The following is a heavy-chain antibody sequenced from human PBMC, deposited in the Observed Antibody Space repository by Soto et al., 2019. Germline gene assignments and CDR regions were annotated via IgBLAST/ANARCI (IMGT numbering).Heavy chain of an antibody. Sequence: QVQLVQSGAEGKKPGASVKVSCKASGYTFTSYYMHWVRQAPGQGLEWMGIINPSGGSTSYGQKFQGRVTMTRDTSTSAVYMELNSLRFEDTAVYYCARGERHWSGGSCYGSWGQGTLVTVSS. D-gene: IGHD2-15*01. CDR3: ARGERHWSGGSCYGS. CDR1: GYTFTSYY. CDR2: INPSGGST. V-gene: IGHV1-46*01. J-gene: IGHJ4*02.